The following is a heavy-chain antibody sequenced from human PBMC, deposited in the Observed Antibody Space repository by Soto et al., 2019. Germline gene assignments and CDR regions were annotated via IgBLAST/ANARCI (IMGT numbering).Heavy chain of an antibody. V-gene: IGHV4-39*01. J-gene: IGHJ4*02. Sequence: ASETLSLTCTVSGGSIISGSYFWGWIRQPPWKGLEWIGNIYYSGSTYYNPSLKSRVTISVDTSKNQFSLKLSSVTAADTAVYYCARHGDSTVVTDFDFWGQGXLVTVYS. D-gene: IGHD2-15*01. CDR3: ARHGDSTVVTDFDF. CDR2: IYYSGST. CDR1: GGSIISGSYF.